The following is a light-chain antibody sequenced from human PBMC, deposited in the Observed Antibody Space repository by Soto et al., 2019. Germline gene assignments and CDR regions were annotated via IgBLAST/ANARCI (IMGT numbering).Light chain of an antibody. Sequence: DIQMTQSPSSLSASVGDRVTIACRASQSISSYLNWYQQKPGKAPKLLIYAASSLQSGVPSRFSGSGSGTDFTLTISSLRPEDFATYYCQQSYSSHLNFGPGTKVDIK. CDR2: AAS. CDR3: QQSYSSHLN. J-gene: IGKJ3*01. V-gene: IGKV1-39*01. CDR1: QSISSY.